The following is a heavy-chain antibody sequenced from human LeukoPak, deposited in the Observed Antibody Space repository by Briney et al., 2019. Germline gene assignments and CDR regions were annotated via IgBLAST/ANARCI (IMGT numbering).Heavy chain of an antibody. CDR2: IWYDGSNK. CDR1: GFTFSSYG. CDR3: ERDGGYSSSWYPRPTYYFDY. D-gene: IGHD6-13*01. V-gene: IGHV3-33*01. J-gene: IGHJ4*02. Sequence: PGGSLRLSCAASGFTFSSYGRHWVRQAPGKGLEWVAVIWYDGSNKYYADSVKGRFTISRDNSKNTLSLQMNSLRAEDTAVYYCERDGGYSSSWYPRPTYYFDYWGQGTLVTVSS.